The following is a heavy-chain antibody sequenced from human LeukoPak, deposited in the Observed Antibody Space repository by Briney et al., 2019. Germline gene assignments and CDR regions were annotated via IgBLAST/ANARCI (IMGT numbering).Heavy chain of an antibody. D-gene: IGHD2-2*02. V-gene: IGHV3-21*01. CDR3: ARGGVVVPAAIQGRYYFDY. Sequence: GGSLRLSCAASGFTFSSYSMNWVRHAPGKGLEWVSSISSSSSYIYYADSVKGRFTIARDNAKNSLYLQMNSLRAEDTAVYYCARGGVVVPAAIQGRYYFDYWGQGTLVTVSS. CDR1: GFTFSSYS. J-gene: IGHJ4*02. CDR2: ISSSSSYI.